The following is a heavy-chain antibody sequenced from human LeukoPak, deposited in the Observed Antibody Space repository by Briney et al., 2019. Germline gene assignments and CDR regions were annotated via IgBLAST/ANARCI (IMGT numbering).Heavy chain of an antibody. D-gene: IGHD6-13*01. Sequence: GGSLRLSCAASGFTFSSYGMHWVRQAPGKGLEWVAVIWYDGSNKYYADSVKGRFTISRDNSKNTLYLQMNSLRAEDTAVYYCARHARRYSSSWSDYWGQGILVTVSS. J-gene: IGHJ4*02. CDR2: IWYDGSNK. CDR3: ARHARRYSSSWSDY. V-gene: IGHV3-33*01. CDR1: GFTFSSYG.